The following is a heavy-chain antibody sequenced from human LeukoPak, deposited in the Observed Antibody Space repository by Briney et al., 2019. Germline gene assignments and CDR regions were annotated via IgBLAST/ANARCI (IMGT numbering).Heavy chain of an antibody. J-gene: IGHJ3*02. D-gene: IGHD3-22*01. V-gene: IGHV3-7*01. CDR3: ARDRNYYDGSGYYDAFDI. CDR1: EFTLSSYW. Sequence: GGSLRLSCAASEFTLSSYWMYWVRQAPGKGLEWVANIREDGNLTYYVDSVKGRFAISRDNAKNSLYLQMNSPRAEDTAVYYCARDRNYYDGSGYYDAFDIWGQGTMVTVSS. CDR2: IREDGNLT.